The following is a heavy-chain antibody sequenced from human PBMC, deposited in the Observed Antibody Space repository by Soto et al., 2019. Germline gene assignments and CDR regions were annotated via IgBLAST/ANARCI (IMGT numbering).Heavy chain of an antibody. V-gene: IGHV3-21*01. CDR1: GFTFSGYD. J-gene: IGHJ6*02. Sequence: EVQLVESGGGLVKPGGSLRLSCAASGFTFSGYDMNWVRQAPGKGLEWVSSVSSGDTYIYYAESVKGRFTISKDSAKKTLYPHMNSLRAEDTAVYYCARKEYSGYDSPGSDYYYYGMDVWGQGTTVTVSS. D-gene: IGHD5-12*01. CDR3: ARKEYSGYDSPGSDYYYYGMDV. CDR2: VSSGDTYI.